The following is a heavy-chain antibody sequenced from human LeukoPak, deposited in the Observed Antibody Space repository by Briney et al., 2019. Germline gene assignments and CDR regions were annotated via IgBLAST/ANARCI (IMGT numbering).Heavy chain of an antibody. Sequence: ASVKVSCKASGYKFTDDYMHRVRQAPGQGLEFMGWINPDSGFTNYAQNFKGRVTMTRDPSISTAYLEVRSLTSDDTAVYYCAPTTEAYTSWWKVWGQGTLVTVSS. D-gene: IGHD3-16*01. CDR2: INPDSGFT. CDR1: GYKFTDDY. J-gene: IGHJ4*02. V-gene: IGHV1-2*02. CDR3: APTTEAYTSWWKV.